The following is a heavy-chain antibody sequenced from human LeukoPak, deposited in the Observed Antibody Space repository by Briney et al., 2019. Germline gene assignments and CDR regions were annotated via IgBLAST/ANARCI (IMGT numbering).Heavy chain of an antibody. V-gene: IGHV3-23*01. Sequence: GWSLRLSCAPSLLTLSSYAMSWVRLAPGNGLEWVSTISGSGGSTYYAHSLKGRFTISRDNSKNTLYLQLNSVRAEDTAAYYCAKRLYVGSGYHFDYWGQGTLVTVSS. CDR3: AKRLYVGSGYHFDY. J-gene: IGHJ4*02. CDR2: ISGSGGST. CDR1: LLTLSSYA. D-gene: IGHD3-22*01.